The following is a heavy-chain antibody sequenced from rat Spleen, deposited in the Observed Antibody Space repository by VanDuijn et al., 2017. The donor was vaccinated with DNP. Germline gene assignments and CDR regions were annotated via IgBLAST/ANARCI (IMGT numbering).Heavy chain of an antibody. CDR1: GFTFSDYY. V-gene: IGHV5-22*01. J-gene: IGHJ2*01. D-gene: IGHD4-3*01. CDR2: VSLDGGRA. Sequence: EVQLVESGGGLVQPGGSLKLSCAASGFTFSDYYMAWVRQAPTKGLEWVAYVSLDGGRAYYGDSVRGRFTISRDNAENTLYLQMNSLTSEDMATYYCTRYYSGYNFFDYWGQGVMVTVSS. CDR3: TRYYSGYNFFDY.